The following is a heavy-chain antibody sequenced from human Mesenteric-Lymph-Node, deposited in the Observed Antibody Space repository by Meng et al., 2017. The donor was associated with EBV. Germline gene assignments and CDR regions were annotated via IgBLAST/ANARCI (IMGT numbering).Heavy chain of an antibody. CDR3: ARETHADYFYGMDV. CDR1: GLFVSDYN. J-gene: IGHJ6*02. Sequence: VLLVVLGGGVVHPGATVTPSCAACGLFVSDYNMSWVRQAPGQGLEGISDIRSTAKTIVYPAAVNGRFTHARDKAKNSLHLQLNSLRAEDAAVYYCARETHADYFYGMDVWGQGTMVTVSS. V-gene: IGHV3-11*01. CDR2: IRSTAKTI.